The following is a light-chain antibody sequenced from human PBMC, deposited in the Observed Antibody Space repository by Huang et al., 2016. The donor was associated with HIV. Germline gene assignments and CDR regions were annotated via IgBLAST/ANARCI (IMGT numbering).Light chain of an antibody. CDR2: AAS. J-gene: IGKJ1*01. Sequence: DVQLTQSPYSLSASIGDRVTITCRASQGISRYLNWYQQKPGKAPNLLIYAASLLHTGVPSRFSGGGSGSDFTLSISSLQAEDVAIYYCQQSYSTPWTFGQGTKVELK. CDR1: QGISRY. V-gene: IGKV1-39*01. CDR3: QQSYSTPWT.